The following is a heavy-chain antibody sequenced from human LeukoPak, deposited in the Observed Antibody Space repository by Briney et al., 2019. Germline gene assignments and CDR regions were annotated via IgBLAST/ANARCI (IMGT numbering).Heavy chain of an antibody. CDR3: AREVGFSVGIAAAGIYFDY. Sequence: GGSLRLSCAASGFTFSSYSMNWVRQAPGKGLEWVSYISSSGSTIYYADSVKGRFTISRDNAKNSLYLQMNSLRAEDTAVYYCAREVGFSVGIAAAGIYFDYWGQGTLVTVSS. D-gene: IGHD6-13*01. V-gene: IGHV3-48*04. CDR1: GFTFSSYS. J-gene: IGHJ4*02. CDR2: ISSSGSTI.